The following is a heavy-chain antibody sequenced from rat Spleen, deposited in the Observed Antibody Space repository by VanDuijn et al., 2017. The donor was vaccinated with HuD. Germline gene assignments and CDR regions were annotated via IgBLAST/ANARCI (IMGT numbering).Heavy chain of an antibody. CDR1: GFTFSSYW. CDR3: ARHNSGYGIFDY. Sequence: EVQLVETGGGLVQPGKSLKLSCVASGFTFSSYWMYWVRQAPGKGLEWVSSISNDGVNTYYPDSVKGRFTISRDNAESIVYLQMDSLRSEDTATYYCARHNSGYGIFDYWGQGVMVTVSS. V-gene: IGHV5-58*01. CDR2: ISNDGVNT. J-gene: IGHJ2*01. D-gene: IGHD4-3*01.